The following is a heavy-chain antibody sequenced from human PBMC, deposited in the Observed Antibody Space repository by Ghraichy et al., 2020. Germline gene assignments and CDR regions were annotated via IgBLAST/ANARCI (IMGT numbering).Heavy chain of an antibody. D-gene: IGHD3-3*01. J-gene: IGHJ5*02. V-gene: IGHV4-39*01. CDR1: GGSISSSSYY. CDR3: ARHNSGGLRFLEWLYWFDP. Sequence: SETLSLTCTVSGGSISSSSYYWGWIRQPPGKGLEWIGSIYYSGSTYYNPSLKSRVTISVDTSKNQFSLKLSSVTAADTAVYYCARHNSGGLRFLEWLYWFDPWGQGTLVTVSS. CDR2: IYYSGST.